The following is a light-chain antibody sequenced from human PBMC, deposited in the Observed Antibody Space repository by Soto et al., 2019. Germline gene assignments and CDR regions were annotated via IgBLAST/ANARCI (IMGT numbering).Light chain of an antibody. CDR3: SSYAGSNNQV. V-gene: IGLV2-8*01. CDR2: EVS. CDR1: SSDVGGYNY. Sequence: QSALTQPPSASGSPGQSVTISCTGTSSDVGGYNYVSWYQQHPGRAPKLMIYEVSKRPSGVPDRFSGSKSGNTASLTVSGLPTEDEADYYCSSYAGSNNQVFRTGTKLTVL. J-gene: IGLJ1*01.